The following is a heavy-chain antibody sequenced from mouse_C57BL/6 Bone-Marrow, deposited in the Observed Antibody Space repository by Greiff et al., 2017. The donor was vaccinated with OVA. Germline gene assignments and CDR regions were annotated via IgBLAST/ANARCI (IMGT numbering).Heavy chain of an antibody. J-gene: IGHJ3*01. CDR3: ARDYSNYLPWFAY. CDR1: GYTFTSYD. D-gene: IGHD2-5*01. V-gene: IGHV1-85*01. CDR2: IYPRDGST. Sequence: QVHVKQSGPELVKPGASVKLSCKASGYTFTSYDINWVKQRPGQGLEWIGWIYPRDGSTKYNEKFKGKATLTVDTSSSTAYMELHSLTSEDSAVYFCARDYSNYLPWFAYWGQGTLVTVSA.